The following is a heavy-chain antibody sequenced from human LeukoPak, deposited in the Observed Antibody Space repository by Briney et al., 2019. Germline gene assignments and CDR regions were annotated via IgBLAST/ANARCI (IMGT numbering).Heavy chain of an antibody. CDR3: ASLQARADNYLAY. CDR2: VSYSGTS. CDR1: RGYVTGYH. J-gene: IGHJ4*02. V-gene: IGHV4-59*08. Sequence: PSDTPPLTCTGSRGYVTGYHSFWIRPTPPTSLQWIAYVSYSGTSSSNPSHESPVTISLATSKTQFSLRLRSVTASHTAMHSCASLQARADNYLAYWGQATLLTVS.